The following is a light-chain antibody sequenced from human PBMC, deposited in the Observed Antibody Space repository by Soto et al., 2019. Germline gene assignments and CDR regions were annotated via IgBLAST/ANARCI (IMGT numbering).Light chain of an antibody. CDR1: QTVSIPY. J-gene: IGKJ5*01. Sequence: VLTQSPGTLSLSPGESATLSCSASQTVSIPYLTWYQQKPGQAPRLLIFGASKRATGIPDRFSGSGSGRDFTLTISGLEPEDFAVYYCQQYGSSPLISFGQGTRLEIK. CDR3: QQYGSSPLIS. CDR2: GAS. V-gene: IGKV3-20*01.